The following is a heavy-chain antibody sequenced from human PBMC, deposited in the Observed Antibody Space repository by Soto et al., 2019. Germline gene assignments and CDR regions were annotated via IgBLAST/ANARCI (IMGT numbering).Heavy chain of an antibody. CDR2: ISGSGGST. J-gene: IGHJ2*01. Sequence: EVQLLESGGGLVQPGGSLRLSCAASGFTFSSYAMSWVRQAPGKGLEWVSAISGSGGSTYYADSVKGRFTISRDNFKNTLYLQMNSLRAEDTAVYYCAKAPLTSLWGRSRWYFDLWGRGTLVTVSS. V-gene: IGHV3-23*01. D-gene: IGHD3-16*01. CDR1: GFTFSSYA. CDR3: AKAPLTSLWGRSRWYFDL.